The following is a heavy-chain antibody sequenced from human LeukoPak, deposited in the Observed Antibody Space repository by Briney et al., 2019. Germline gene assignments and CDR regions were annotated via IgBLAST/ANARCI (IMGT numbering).Heavy chain of an antibody. CDR1: GGTFSSYA. J-gene: IGHJ4*02. CDR3: ARGAVAATKYFDY. Sequence: GASVKVSCKASGGTFSSYAISWVRQAPGQGLEWMGGIIPIFGTANYAQKFQGRVTITADESTSTAYMELSSLRSEDTAVYYCARGAVAATKYFDYWGQGTLVTVSS. D-gene: IGHD6-19*01. V-gene: IGHV1-69*13. CDR2: IIPIFGTA.